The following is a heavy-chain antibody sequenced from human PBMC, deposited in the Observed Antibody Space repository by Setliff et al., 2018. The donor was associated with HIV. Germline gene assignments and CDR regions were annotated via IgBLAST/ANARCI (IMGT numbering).Heavy chain of an antibody. J-gene: IGHJ5*02. CDR3: ATSRVVVLRFDP. CDR2: INESGST. CDR1: SYSISGGYY. V-gene: IGHV4-38-2*01. Sequence: SGTLSLTCGVSSYSISGGYYWGWIRQPPGKGLEWIGEINESGSTNYSPSLKSRITISLDTSNNQFSLNLTSLTAADTAVYYCATSRVVVLRFDPWGQGTLVTVSS. D-gene: IGHD3-22*01.